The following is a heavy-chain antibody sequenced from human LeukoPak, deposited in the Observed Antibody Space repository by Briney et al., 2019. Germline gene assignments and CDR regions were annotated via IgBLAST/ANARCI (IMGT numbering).Heavy chain of an antibody. Sequence: PGGSLRLSCAASGFTFSSYAMTWVRQAPGKGLVWVSTISTSGGSTHYADSVKGRFTISRDSPKNTLSLQMNSLRAEDTAGYYCAKLQSSATTLPEYWGQGTLVTVSS. V-gene: IGHV3-23*01. D-gene: IGHD4-17*01. CDR2: ISTSGGST. CDR1: GFTFSSYA. CDR3: AKLQSSATTLPEY. J-gene: IGHJ4*02.